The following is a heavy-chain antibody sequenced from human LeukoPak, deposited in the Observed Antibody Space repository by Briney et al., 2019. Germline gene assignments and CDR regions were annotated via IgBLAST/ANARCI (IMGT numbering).Heavy chain of an antibody. CDR1: GFTFSTYW. Sequence: PGGSLRLSCAASGFTFSTYWMSWVRQAPGKGLEWVGNIKKDGSEKYYVDSVKGRFTISRDNAKNSLYLQMNSLRAEDTAVYYCARLIMTPVNWGQGILVTVSS. D-gene: IGHD4-17*01. J-gene: IGHJ4*02. CDR3: ARLIMTPVN. CDR2: IKKDGSEK. V-gene: IGHV3-7*01.